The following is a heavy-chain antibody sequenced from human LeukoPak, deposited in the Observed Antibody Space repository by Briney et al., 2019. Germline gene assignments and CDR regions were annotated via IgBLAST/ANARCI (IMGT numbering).Heavy chain of an antibody. CDR2: ISSSGSTI. CDR1: GFTFSSYN. Sequence: PGGSLRLSCAASGFTFSSYNMNWVRQAPGKGLEWVSYISSSGSTIYYADSVKGRFTISRDNAKNSLYLQLNSLRAEDTALYHCARVRSYSYYYYMDVWGKGTTVTISS. CDR3: ARVRSYSYYYYMDV. J-gene: IGHJ6*03. V-gene: IGHV3-48*01. D-gene: IGHD1-26*01.